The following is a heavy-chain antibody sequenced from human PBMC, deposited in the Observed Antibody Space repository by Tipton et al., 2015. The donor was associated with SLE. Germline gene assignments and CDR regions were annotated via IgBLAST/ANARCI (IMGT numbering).Heavy chain of an antibody. Sequence: TLSLTCTVSGGSISNYYWSWIRQPPGKALEWIAFIYYSGTTTYNPSLKSRVTMSVDTSKNQFSLKLSSVTAADTAVYYCARSEYSSGLIDYWGQGTLVTVSS. CDR3: ARSEYSSGLIDY. CDR2: IYYSGTT. J-gene: IGHJ4*02. D-gene: IGHD6-19*01. V-gene: IGHV4-59*01. CDR1: GGSISNYY.